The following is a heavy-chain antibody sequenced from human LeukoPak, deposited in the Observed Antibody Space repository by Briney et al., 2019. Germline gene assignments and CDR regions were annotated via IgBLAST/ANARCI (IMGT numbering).Heavy chain of an antibody. CDR1: GGSISSYY. CDR2: IYTSGST. CDR3: VWGSGSYYPNWFDP. V-gene: IGHV4-4*07. J-gene: IGHJ5*02. D-gene: IGHD3-10*01. Sequence: SETLSLTCTVSGGSISSYYWSWIRQPAGKGLEWIGRIYTSGSTNYNPSLKSRVTMSVDTSKNQFSLKLSSVTAADTAVYYCVWGSGSYYPNWFDPWGQGTLVTVSS.